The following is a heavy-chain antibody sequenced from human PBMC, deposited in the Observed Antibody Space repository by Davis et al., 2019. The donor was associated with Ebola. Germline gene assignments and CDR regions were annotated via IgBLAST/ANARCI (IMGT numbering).Heavy chain of an antibody. Sequence: AASVKVSCKASGYTFTGYYMHWVRQAPGQGLEWMGWINTNTGNPTYAQGFTGRFVFSLDTSVSTAYLQISSLKAEDTAVYYCARGRAVAEVWGKGTTVTVSS. CDR1: GYTFTGYY. D-gene: IGHD6-19*01. CDR2: INTNTGNP. J-gene: IGHJ6*04. CDR3: ARGRAVAEV. V-gene: IGHV7-4-1*02.